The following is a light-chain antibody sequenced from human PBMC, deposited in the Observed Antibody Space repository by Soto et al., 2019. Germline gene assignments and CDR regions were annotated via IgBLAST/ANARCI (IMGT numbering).Light chain of an antibody. J-gene: IGKJ2*01. CDR3: QQYDNSPPKYT. V-gene: IGKV3-20*01. CDR1: QSFNSNY. Sequence: EIVLTQSPGTLSLSPGDSATLSCRASQSFNSNYFAWYQQKPGQAPRLLIYGASNRATGIPDRFSGSGSGTDFTLTISRLEPEDFAVYYCQQYDNSPPKYTFGQGTKLEI. CDR2: GAS.